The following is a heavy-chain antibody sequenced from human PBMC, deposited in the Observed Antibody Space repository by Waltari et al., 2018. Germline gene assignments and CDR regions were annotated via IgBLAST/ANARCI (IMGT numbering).Heavy chain of an antibody. D-gene: IGHD6-19*01. V-gene: IGHV1-69*01. CDR3: ARDQVAGDLGYYYYMDV. CDR2: IPIFGTA. Sequence: IPIFGTANYAQKFQGRVTITADESTSTAYMELSSLRSEDTAVYYCARDQVAGDLGYYYYMDVWGKGTTVTVSS. J-gene: IGHJ6*03.